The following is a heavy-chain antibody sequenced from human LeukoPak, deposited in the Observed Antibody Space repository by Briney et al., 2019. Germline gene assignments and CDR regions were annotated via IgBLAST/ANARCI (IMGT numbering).Heavy chain of an antibody. J-gene: IGHJ4*02. D-gene: IGHD3-16*01. Sequence: PPETLSLTCAVYGGSFSGYYWSWIRQPPGKGLEWIGEINHSGSTNYNPSLKSRVTISVDTSKNQFSLKLSSVTAADTAVYYCARHSEGIMITFGRGDYFDYWGQGTLVTVSS. CDR1: GGSFSGYY. CDR2: INHSGST. CDR3: ARHSEGIMITFGRGDYFDY. V-gene: IGHV4-34*01.